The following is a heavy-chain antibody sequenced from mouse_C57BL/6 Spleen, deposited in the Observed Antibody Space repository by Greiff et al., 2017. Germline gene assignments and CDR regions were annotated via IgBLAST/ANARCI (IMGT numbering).Heavy chain of an antibody. D-gene: IGHD2-3*01. Sequence: QVQLQQSGPELVKPGASVKISCKASGYAFSSSWMNWVKQRPGKGLEWIGRIYPGDGDTNYNGKFKGKATLTAAKSSSTAYMQLSSLTSEDSAVYFCANYDGFSWFAYWGQGTLVTVSA. J-gene: IGHJ3*01. CDR3: ANYDGFSWFAY. V-gene: IGHV1-82*01. CDR1: GYAFSSSW. CDR2: IYPGDGDT.